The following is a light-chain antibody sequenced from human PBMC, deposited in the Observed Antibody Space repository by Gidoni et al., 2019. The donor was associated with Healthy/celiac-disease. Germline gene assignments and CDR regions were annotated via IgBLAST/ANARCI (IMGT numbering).Light chain of an antibody. Sequence: DIQMTQSPSTLSASVGDRVTISCRASQSISSWLAWYQQKPGKAPKLLISKASSLESGVPSRFSGSGSGTEFTLTIISLQPDDFATYYCQQYNRRYTFGQGTKLEIK. J-gene: IGKJ2*01. CDR2: KAS. V-gene: IGKV1-5*03. CDR1: QSISSW. CDR3: QQYNRRYT.